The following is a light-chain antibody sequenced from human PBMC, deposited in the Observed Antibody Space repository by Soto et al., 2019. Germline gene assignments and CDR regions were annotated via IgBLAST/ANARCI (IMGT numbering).Light chain of an antibody. J-gene: IGLJ3*02. CDR2: EVS. CDR3: SSYTGSRTLV. Sequence: QSVLTQPASVSGSPGQSITISCTGTSSDVGDYNYVPWYQQHPGKAPKLMIYEVSNRPSGVSNRFSGSKFGNTASLTISGLQAEDEADYYCSSYTGSRTLVFGGGTKVTVL. CDR1: SSDVGDYNY. V-gene: IGLV2-14*01.